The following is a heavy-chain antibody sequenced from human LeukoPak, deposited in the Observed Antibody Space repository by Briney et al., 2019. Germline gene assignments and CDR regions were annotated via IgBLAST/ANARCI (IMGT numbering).Heavy chain of an antibody. V-gene: IGHV1-24*01. CDR2: VDPKDGEK. J-gene: IGHJ4*02. Sequence: GASVKVSCKVSGYALTELSMHWVRQAPGKGFEWMGGVDPKDGEKIYAQTFTGKVSMTNDPSTDTAYMELSCLTSEDTALYYCAGDVLVSGGSYYHGYWGQGTLVTVSS. CDR1: GYALTELS. CDR3: AGDVLVSGGSYYHGY. D-gene: IGHD3-3*02.